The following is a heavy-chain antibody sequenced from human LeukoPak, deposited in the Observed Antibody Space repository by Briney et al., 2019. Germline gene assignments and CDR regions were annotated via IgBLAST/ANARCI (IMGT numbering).Heavy chain of an antibody. V-gene: IGHV3-48*01. CDR2: ISSSSSTI. Sequence: GGSLRLSCAASGFTFSSYWMHWVRQAPGKGLEWVSYISSSSSTIYYADSVKGRFTISRDNAKNSLYLQMNSLRAEDTAVYYCARGAYYYEDRGQGTLVTVSS. CDR3: ARGAYYYED. CDR1: GFTFSSYW. J-gene: IGHJ4*02. D-gene: IGHD3-22*01.